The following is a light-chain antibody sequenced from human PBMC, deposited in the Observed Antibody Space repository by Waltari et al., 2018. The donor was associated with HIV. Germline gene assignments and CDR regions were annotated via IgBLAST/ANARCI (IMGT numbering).Light chain of an antibody. CDR1: SPNLRAGYV. Sequence: QSVLTQPPSVSVAPGQRVTISCTGSSPNLRAGYVVHWYQQLPGTAPKFLIYGNNNRPSGVPDRFSCSKSGTSASLAITGLQAEDEADYYCQSFDTSLGDSRVFCGGTKLTVL. J-gene: IGLJ2*01. V-gene: IGLV1-40*01. CDR2: GNN. CDR3: QSFDTSLGDSRV.